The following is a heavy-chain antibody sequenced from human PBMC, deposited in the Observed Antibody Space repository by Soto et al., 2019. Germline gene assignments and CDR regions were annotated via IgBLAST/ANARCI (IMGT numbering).Heavy chain of an antibody. D-gene: IGHD2-2*01. Sequence: PGGSLRLSCAASGFTFSDYYMSWIRQAPGKGLEWVSYISSSGSTIYYADSVKGRFTISRDNAKNSLYLQMNSLRAEDTAVYYCARDLGSIVVVPAAMYYFDYWGQGTLVTVSS. CDR2: ISSSGSTI. J-gene: IGHJ4*02. CDR3: ARDLGSIVVVPAAMYYFDY. CDR1: GFTFSDYY. V-gene: IGHV3-11*01.